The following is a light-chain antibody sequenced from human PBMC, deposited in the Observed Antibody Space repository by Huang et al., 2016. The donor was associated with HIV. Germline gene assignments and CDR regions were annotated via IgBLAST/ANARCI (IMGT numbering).Light chain of an antibody. Sequence: DIQMTQSPSSLSASVGDRVTITCRASQPMSSYLNWYQQKPGKAPKLLIHATSRLQSGVPSRFSGSGSGTHFTLTIRGLQLEDFATYYCQQSYSTPFTFGPGTKVDIK. CDR1: QPMSSY. CDR3: QQSYSTPFT. V-gene: IGKV1-39*01. CDR2: ATS. J-gene: IGKJ3*01.